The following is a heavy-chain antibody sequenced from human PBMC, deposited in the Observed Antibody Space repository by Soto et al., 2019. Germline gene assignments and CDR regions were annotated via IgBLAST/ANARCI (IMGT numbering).Heavy chain of an antibody. CDR3: ARRVRIGRDFSFDY. Sequence: SVKVSCKASGGTFSSYAISWVRQAPGQGLEWMGGIIPIFGTANYAQKFQGRVTITADESTSTAYMELSSLRSEDTAVYYCARRVRIGRDFSFDYWGQGTLVTFSS. J-gene: IGHJ4*02. CDR2: IIPIFGTA. V-gene: IGHV1-69*13. CDR1: GGTFSSYA.